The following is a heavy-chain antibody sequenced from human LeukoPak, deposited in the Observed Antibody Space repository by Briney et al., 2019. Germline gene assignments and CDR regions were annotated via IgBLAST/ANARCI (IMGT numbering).Heavy chain of an antibody. CDR2: ISAYNGNT. CDR3: ARGLVPAAICWWFDP. CDR1: GYTFTSYG. D-gene: IGHD2-2*02. Sequence: ASVKVSCKASGYTFTSYGISWVRQAPGQGLEWMGWISAYNGNTNYAQKLQGRVTMTTDTSTSTAYMELRSLRFDDTAVYYCARGLVPAAICWWFDPWGQGTLVTVSS. V-gene: IGHV1-18*01. J-gene: IGHJ5*02.